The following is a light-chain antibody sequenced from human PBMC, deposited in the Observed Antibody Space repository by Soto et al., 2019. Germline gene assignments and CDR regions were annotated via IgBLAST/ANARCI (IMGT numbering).Light chain of an antibody. Sequence: EIVLTQSPGTLSLSPGERATLSCRASQSVSNNYLAWYQQKPGQAPRLLIYGASNRATGIPDRFSGSGSGTEFTLTISSLQSEDFAVYYCQQYKNGWTFSQGTKVDNK. CDR2: GAS. V-gene: IGKV3-20*01. J-gene: IGKJ1*01. CDR1: QSVSNNY. CDR3: QQYKNGWT.